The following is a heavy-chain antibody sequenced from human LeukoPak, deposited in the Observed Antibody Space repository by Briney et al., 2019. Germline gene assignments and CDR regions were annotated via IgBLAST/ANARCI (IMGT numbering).Heavy chain of an antibody. CDR1: GFTFSRHG. V-gene: IGHV3-23*01. D-gene: IGHD3-10*02. CDR2: ISGSGGST. CDR3: AELGITMIGGV. Sequence: PGGSLRLSCVASGFTFSRHGLNWVRQAPGKGLEWVSAISGSGGSTYYADSVKGRFTISRDNAKNSLYLQMNSLRAEDTAVYYCAELGITMIGGVWGKGTTVTISS. J-gene: IGHJ6*04.